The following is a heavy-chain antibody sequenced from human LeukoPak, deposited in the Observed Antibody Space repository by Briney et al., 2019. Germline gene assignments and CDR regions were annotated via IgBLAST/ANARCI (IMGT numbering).Heavy chain of an antibody. V-gene: IGHV3-30*04. Sequence: GRSLRLSCAASGFTFSSYAMHWVRQAPGKGLEWVAVISYDGSNKYYADSVKGRFTISRDNSKNTLYLQMNSLRAEDTAVYYCARDFAATHDSASFDIWGQGTMVTVSS. J-gene: IGHJ3*02. CDR3: ARDFAATHDSASFDI. D-gene: IGHD1-1*01. CDR1: GFTFSSYA. CDR2: ISYDGSNK.